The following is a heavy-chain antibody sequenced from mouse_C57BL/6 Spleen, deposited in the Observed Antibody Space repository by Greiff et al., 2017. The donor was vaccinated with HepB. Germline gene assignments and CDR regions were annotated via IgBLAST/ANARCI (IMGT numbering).Heavy chain of an antibody. J-gene: IGHJ3*01. CDR3: ASPETTGVAY. V-gene: IGHV1-26*01. D-gene: IGHD1-1*01. Sequence: VQLQQSGPELVKPGASVKISCKASGYTFTDYYMNWVKQSHGKSLEWIGDINPNNGGTSYNQKFKGKATLTVDKSSSTAYMELRSLTSEDSAVYYCASPETTGVAYWGQGTLVTVSA. CDR1: GYTFTDYY. CDR2: INPNNGGT.